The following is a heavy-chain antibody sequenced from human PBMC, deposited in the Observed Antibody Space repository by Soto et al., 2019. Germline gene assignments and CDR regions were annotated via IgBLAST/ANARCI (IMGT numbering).Heavy chain of an antibody. CDR1: GFTFDDYA. CDR3: AKAPDYYDSSGYFDY. Sequence: GGSLRLSCAASGFTFDDYAMHWVRQAPGKGLEWVSGISWNSGSIGYADSVKGRFTISRDNAKNSLYLQMNSLRAEDTALYYCAKAPDYYDSSGYFDYWGQGTLVTVSS. CDR2: ISWNSGSI. V-gene: IGHV3-9*01. J-gene: IGHJ4*02. D-gene: IGHD3-22*01.